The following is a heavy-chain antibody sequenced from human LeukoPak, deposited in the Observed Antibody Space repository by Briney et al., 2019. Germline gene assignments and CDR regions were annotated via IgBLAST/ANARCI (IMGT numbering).Heavy chain of an antibody. Sequence: GGSLRLSCAASGFTFSSYSMNWVRQAPGKGLEWVSSISSSSSYIYYADSVKGRFTISRDNAKNSLYLQMNSLRAEDTAVYYCARAYGDYVSPFDYWGQGTPVTVSS. CDR2: ISSSSSYI. CDR1: GFTFSSYS. D-gene: IGHD4-17*01. CDR3: ARAYGDYVSPFDY. V-gene: IGHV3-21*01. J-gene: IGHJ4*02.